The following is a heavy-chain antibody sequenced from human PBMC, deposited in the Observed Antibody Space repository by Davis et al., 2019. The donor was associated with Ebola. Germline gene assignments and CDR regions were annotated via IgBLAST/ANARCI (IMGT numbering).Heavy chain of an antibody. Sequence: PSETLSLTCAISGDSVSSNSAAWNWIRQSPSRGLEWLGRTYYRSKWYNDYAVSVKSRITINPDTSKNQFSLQLNSVTPEDTAVYYCARDVVVVAATREFYYYYGMDVWGQGTTVTVSS. CDR3: ARDVVVVAATREFYYYYGMDV. J-gene: IGHJ6*02. D-gene: IGHD2-15*01. CDR2: TYYRSKWYN. V-gene: IGHV6-1*01. CDR1: GDSVSSNSAA.